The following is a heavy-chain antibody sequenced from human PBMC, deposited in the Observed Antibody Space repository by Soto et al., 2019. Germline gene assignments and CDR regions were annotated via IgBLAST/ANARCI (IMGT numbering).Heavy chain of an antibody. CDR3: AREDDGGDRDYYGLDV. CDR1: GGSISYEYYH. Sequence: QVQLQQSGPGLVKPSQTLSLTCSVSGGSISYEYYHWTWIRQSPGKGLEWIGYIHYSGSIMYNPSFKSRVTISEDTSKNQYSLQMSFGTAADTAVYFCAREDDGGDRDYYGLDVWGQETTVTVSS. J-gene: IGHJ6*02. CDR2: IHYSGSI. V-gene: IGHV4-30-4*08. D-gene: IGHD2-21*02.